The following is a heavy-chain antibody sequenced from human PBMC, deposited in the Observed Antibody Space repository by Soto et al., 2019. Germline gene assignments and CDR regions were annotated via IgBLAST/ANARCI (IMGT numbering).Heavy chain of an antibody. Sequence: ASVKVSCKASGYTFTGYYMHWVRQAPGQGLEWMGWINPNSGGTNYAQKFQGRVTMTRDTFISTAYMELSRLRSDDTAVYYCARCMITFGGVIVFDYWGQGTLVTVSS. D-gene: IGHD3-16*02. CDR3: ARCMITFGGVIVFDY. V-gene: IGHV1-2*02. CDR2: INPNSGGT. CDR1: GYTFTGYY. J-gene: IGHJ4*02.